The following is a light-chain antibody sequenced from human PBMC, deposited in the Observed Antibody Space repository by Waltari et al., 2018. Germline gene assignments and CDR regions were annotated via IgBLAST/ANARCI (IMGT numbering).Light chain of an antibody. CDR2: GAS. J-gene: IGKJ1*01. V-gene: IGKV1-NL1*01. CDR1: QGITTHDGFNA. Sequence: DIQMTQSPSSLSASVGDRVTITCRASQGITTHDGFNALAWYQQKPGKAPDLLVYGASTLENGVPSRFRGSGSGTEYTLTIAGLQPEDFVTYYCQQFYTTPPTFGQGTTVEIK. CDR3: QQFYTTPPT.